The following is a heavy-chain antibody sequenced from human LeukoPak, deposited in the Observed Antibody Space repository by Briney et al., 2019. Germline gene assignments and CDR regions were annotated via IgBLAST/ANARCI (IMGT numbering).Heavy chain of an antibody. J-gene: IGHJ4*02. V-gene: IGHV3-30*01. CDR1: GFTLSTCN. CDR2: VSKDGTNK. D-gene: IGHD6-19*01. CDR3: ARRPPSMAGLDY. Sequence: GGSLRLSCAASGFTLSTCNMHWVRQAPGKGLEWVAVVSKDGTNKFYADSVRGRFTISRDNSKNTLYLQMNSLRGEDTAVYYCARRPPSMAGLDYWGQGTLVTVSS.